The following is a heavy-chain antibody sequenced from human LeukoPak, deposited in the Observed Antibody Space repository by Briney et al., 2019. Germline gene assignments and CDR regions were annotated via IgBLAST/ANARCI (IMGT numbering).Heavy chain of an antibody. V-gene: IGHV4-34*01. J-gene: IGHJ4*02. Sequence: SETLSLTCAVYVRSFSGYYWRWIRQPPGKGLEWIGEINHSGSTNYNPSLKSRVTISVDTSKNQFSLKLSSVTAADTAVYYCARLGGWYALDYWGQGTLVTVSS. CDR3: ARLGGWYALDY. CDR2: INHSGST. D-gene: IGHD2-2*01. CDR1: VRSFSGYY.